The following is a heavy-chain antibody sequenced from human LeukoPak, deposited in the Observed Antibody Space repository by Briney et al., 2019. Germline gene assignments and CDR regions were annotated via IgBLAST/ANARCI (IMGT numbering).Heavy chain of an antibody. CDR1: GGTFSSYA. J-gene: IGHJ6*03. CDR3: ARGGDSSSWYLVTPNYYMDV. D-gene: IGHD6-13*01. CDR2: IIPIFGTA. Sequence: SVKVSCKASGGTFSSYAISWVRQAPGQGLEWMGGIIPIFGTANYAQKFQGRVTITADKSTSTAYMELSSLRSEDTAVYYCARGGDSSSWYLVTPNYYMDVWGKGTTVTVSS. V-gene: IGHV1-69*06.